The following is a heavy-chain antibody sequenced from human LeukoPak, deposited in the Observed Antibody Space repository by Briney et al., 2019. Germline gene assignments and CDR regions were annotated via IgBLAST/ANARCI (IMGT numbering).Heavy chain of an antibody. D-gene: IGHD3-9*01. CDR3: AADPTLLRYFDWSGEGYYYYYMDV. CDR1: GFTFTSSA. Sequence: ASVKVSCKASGFTFTSSAMQWVRQARGQRLEWIGWIVVGSGNTNYAQKFQERVTITRDMSTSTAYMELSSLRSEDTAVYYCAADPTLLRYFDWSGEGYYYYYMDVWGKGTTVTVSS. V-gene: IGHV1-58*02. CDR2: IVVGSGNT. J-gene: IGHJ6*03.